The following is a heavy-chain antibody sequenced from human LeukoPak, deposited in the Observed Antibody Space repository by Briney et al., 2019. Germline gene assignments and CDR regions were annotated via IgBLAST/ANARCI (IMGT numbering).Heavy chain of an antibody. J-gene: IGHJ4*02. CDR3: ARSRLRFLQWDY. Sequence: ASVKVSCKAPGDAFTNYCFHWVRRTPRHGLEWMGIVDPSVATPTYAERFQGRVTMTRDASTGTVYMELRSLKGEDTAVYYCARSRLRFLQWDYWGQGTVVTVSS. D-gene: IGHD3-3*01. CDR2: VDPSVATP. V-gene: IGHV1-46*01. CDR1: GDAFTNYC.